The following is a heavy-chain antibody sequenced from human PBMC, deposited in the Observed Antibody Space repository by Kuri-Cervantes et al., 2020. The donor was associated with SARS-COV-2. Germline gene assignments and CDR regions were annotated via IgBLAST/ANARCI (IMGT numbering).Heavy chain of an antibody. CDR1: GFSFSSYW. CDR3: ARDVGPYYDYWSGSAGY. D-gene: IGHD3-3*01. J-gene: IGHJ4*02. V-gene: IGHV3-74*01. Sequence: GESLKISCAASGFSFSSYWMHWVRQAPGKGLVWVSRIYTEGSTASYADSVKGRFTISRDNAKNTLFLQMNSLRAEDTAVYYCARDVGPYYDYWSGSAGYWGQGTLVTDSS. CDR2: IYTEGSTA.